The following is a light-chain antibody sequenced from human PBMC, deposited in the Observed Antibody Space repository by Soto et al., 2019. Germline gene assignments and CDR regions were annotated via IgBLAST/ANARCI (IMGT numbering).Light chain of an antibody. V-gene: IGKV3-15*01. CDR1: QSVSSN. CDR2: DAS. CDR3: QQYNNWPRT. J-gene: IGKJ2*01. Sequence: EIVMTQSPATLSVSPGERATLSCRTSQSVSSNLAWYQQKPGQVPRLLIYDASTRATGIPARFSGSGSGTEFTLTISSLQSEDFAVYYCQQYNNWPRTFGQGTNLEIE.